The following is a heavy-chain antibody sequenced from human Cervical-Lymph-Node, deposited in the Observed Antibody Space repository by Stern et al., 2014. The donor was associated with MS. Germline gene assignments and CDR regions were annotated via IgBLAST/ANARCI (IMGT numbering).Heavy chain of an antibody. CDR3: ARGLATVTSPYYYYYGMDV. Sequence: VQLVESGGGVVQPGRSLRLSCAASGFTFSSYGMHWVRQAPGKGLEWVAVIWYDGSNKYYADSVKGRFTLSRDNSKNTLYLQMNSLRAEDTAVYYCARGLATVTSPYYYYYGMDVWGQGTTVTVSS. V-gene: IGHV3-33*01. D-gene: IGHD4-17*01. J-gene: IGHJ6*02. CDR2: IWYDGSNK. CDR1: GFTFSSYG.